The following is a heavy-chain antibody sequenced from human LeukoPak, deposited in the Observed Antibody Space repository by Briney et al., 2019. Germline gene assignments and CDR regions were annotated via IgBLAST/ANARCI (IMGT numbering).Heavy chain of an antibody. J-gene: IGHJ4*02. CDR3: ARARYCSSTSCYGTFDY. V-gene: IGHV4-34*01. Sequence: SETLSLTCAVYGGSFSGYYWSWIRQPPGEGLEWIGEINHSGSTNYNPSLKSRVTISVDTSKNQFSLKLSSVTAADTAVYYCARARYCSSTSCYGTFDYWGQGTLVTVSS. CDR1: GGSFSGYY. D-gene: IGHD2-2*01. CDR2: INHSGST.